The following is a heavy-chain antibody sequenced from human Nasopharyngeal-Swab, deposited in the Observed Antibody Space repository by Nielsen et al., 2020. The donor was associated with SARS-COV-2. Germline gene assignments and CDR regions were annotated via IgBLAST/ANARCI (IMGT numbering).Heavy chain of an antibody. CDR2: ISSSSSYI. CDR1: GFTLSSYS. D-gene: IGHD5-18*01. V-gene: IGHV3-21*01. J-gene: IGHJ6*02. CDR3: ARDDRDVDTAMVVYFYDMDV. Sequence: GEALQISCVASGFTLSSYSMNWVRQAPGKGLEWVSSISSSSSYIYYADSVKGRFTISRDNAKNSLSLQMNSLRAEDTAVYFCARDDRDVDTAMVVYFYDMDVWGQGTTVTVSS.